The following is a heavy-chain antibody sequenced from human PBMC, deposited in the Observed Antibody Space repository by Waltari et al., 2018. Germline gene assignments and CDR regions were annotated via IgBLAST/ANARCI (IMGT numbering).Heavy chain of an antibody. D-gene: IGHD6-19*01. Sequence: EVQLVQSGAEVKKPGESLKISCKGSGYSFTSYWIGWVRQMPGKGLEWMGIIYPGDSDTRYSPSFQGQVTISADKSISTAYLQWSSLKASDTAMYYCARRAPGVWDIAVAGTEFDYWGQGTLVTVSS. CDR3: ARRAPGVWDIAVAGTEFDY. J-gene: IGHJ4*02. CDR1: GYSFTSYW. V-gene: IGHV5-51*03. CDR2: IYPGDSDT.